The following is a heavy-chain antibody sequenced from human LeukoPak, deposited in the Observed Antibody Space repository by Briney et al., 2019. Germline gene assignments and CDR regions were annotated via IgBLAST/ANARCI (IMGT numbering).Heavy chain of an antibody. CDR3: ARQAGGYNKQLDY. CDR2: IYPGDSDT. V-gene: IGHV5-51*01. CDR1: GYSFTRYW. Sequence: GESLKISFKGSGYSFTRYWIGWVRPMPGKGPEWMGIIYPGDSDTKYSPSFQGQVTISADKSISTAYLQWSSLKASDTAMYYCARQAGGYNKQLDYWGQGTLVTVSS. D-gene: IGHD5-24*01. J-gene: IGHJ4*02.